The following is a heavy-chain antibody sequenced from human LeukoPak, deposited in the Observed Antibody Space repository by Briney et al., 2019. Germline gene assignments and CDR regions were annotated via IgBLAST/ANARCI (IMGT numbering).Heavy chain of an antibody. V-gene: IGHV3-30-3*01. D-gene: IGHD6-19*01. J-gene: IGHJ4*02. CDR2: IPYDGGNK. Sequence: GGSLRLSCAASGFTFSSYAMHWVRQAPGKGLEWVAVIPYDGGNKYYADSVKGRFTISRDNSKNTLYLQMNSLRAEDTAVYYCASQYSSGWSCDYWGQGTLVTVSS. CDR3: ASQYSSGWSCDY. CDR1: GFTFSSYA.